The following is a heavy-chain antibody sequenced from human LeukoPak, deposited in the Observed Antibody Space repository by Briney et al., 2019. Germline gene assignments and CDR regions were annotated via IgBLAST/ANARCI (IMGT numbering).Heavy chain of an antibody. CDR3: ARHGNYDFGY. J-gene: IGHJ4*02. D-gene: IGHD3-16*01. Sequence: GGSLRLSCAASGFSFSSRWMSWVRQAPGKGLEWVAKTKEDGSEKYYVDSVKGRFTISRDNANNSLYLQMNSLRAEDTAVYYCARHGNYDFGYWGQGTLVTVSS. CDR2: TKEDGSEK. V-gene: IGHV3-7*05. CDR1: GFSFSSRW.